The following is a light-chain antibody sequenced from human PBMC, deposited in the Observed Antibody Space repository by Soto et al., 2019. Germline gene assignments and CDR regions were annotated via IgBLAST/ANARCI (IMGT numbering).Light chain of an antibody. CDR3: QQRSNWLT. J-gene: IGKJ5*01. Sequence: EIVLTQSPATLSLSPGERATLSCRASQSVSSYLAWYQQKPGQAPRLLIYDASNRATGIPARFSGSGSGTDFTLTISSLEPEDFAVYYCQQRSNWLTXGQGTRLEIK. V-gene: IGKV3-11*01. CDR2: DAS. CDR1: QSVSSY.